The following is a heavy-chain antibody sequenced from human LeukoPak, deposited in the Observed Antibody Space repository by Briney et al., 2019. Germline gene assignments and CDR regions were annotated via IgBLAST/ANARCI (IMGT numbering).Heavy chain of an antibody. V-gene: IGHV4-59*01. Sequence: ETPSLTCTVPGGSISSYFWSSIWQPPGKGLEWIGYSYYSGSTNYNPSLKSRVTISVDTSKNQFSLKLSSVTAADTAVYYCAGGVVAALDFDYWGQGTLVTVSS. CDR2: SYYSGST. CDR3: AGGVVAALDFDY. CDR1: GGSISSYF. D-gene: IGHD2-15*01. J-gene: IGHJ4*02.